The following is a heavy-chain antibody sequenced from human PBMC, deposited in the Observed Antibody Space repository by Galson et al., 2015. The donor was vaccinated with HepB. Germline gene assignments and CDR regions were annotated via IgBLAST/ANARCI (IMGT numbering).Heavy chain of an antibody. D-gene: IGHD3-16*01. V-gene: IGHV3-53*05. J-gene: IGHJ4*02. CDR2: IYGGGTT. CDR1: GFTVNSNY. Sequence: LRLSCAASGFTVNSNYLSWVRQAPGKGLEWVSRIYGGGTTKYGDSVKGRFTISRDSSKNTVYLQMNRLRRDDTAVYYCTRGRGTTGRHYFDNWGQGTLVAVSS. CDR3: TRGRGTTGRHYFDN.